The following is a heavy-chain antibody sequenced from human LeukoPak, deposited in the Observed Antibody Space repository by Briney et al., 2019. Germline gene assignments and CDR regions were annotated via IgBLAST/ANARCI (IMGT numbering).Heavy chain of an antibody. CDR3: ARGGLVTGRAFDI. Sequence: GASVKVSRKASGYTFTRYYMYWVRQAPGQGLEWMGWINPNSGGTNYAQKFQGRVTMTRDTSISTAYMELSRLRSDDTAVYYCARGGLVTGRAFDIWGQGTMVTVSS. V-gene: IGHV1-2*02. CDR1: GYTFTRYY. J-gene: IGHJ3*02. D-gene: IGHD1-1*01. CDR2: INPNSGGT.